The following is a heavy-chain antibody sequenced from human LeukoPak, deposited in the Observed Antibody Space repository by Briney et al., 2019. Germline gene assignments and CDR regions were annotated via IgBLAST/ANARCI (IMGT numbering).Heavy chain of an antibody. V-gene: IGHV4-59*12. CDR3: ARESADYVRGSFSGY. CDR2: INDNGHS. D-gene: IGHD3-16*01. Sequence: SETLSLTCTVSGGSIKNYYWSWIRQPPGKGLEWIAYINDNGHSGYNPSLESRVTISVDASKNHFSLRPRSVTAADTAVYFCARESADYVRGSFSGYWGQGILVTVSS. J-gene: IGHJ4*02. CDR1: GGSIKNYY.